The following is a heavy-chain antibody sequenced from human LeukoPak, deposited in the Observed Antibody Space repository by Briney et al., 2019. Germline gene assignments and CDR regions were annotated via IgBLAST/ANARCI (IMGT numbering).Heavy chain of an antibody. CDR1: GYTFTSYD. V-gene: IGHV1-8*01. J-gene: IGHJ6*03. Sequence: GASVKVSCKASGYTFTSYDINWVRQAPGQGLEWMGWMNPNSGNTGYAQKFQGRVTMTRNTSISTAYMELSSLRSEDTAVYYCARGLSRSSSWYLYYYYYYMDVWGKGTTVTISS. D-gene: IGHD6-13*01. CDR2: MNPNSGNT. CDR3: ARGLSRSSSWYLYYYYYYMDV.